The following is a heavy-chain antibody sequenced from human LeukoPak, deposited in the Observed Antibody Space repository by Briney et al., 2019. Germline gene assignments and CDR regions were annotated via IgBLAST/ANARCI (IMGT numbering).Heavy chain of an antibody. J-gene: IGHJ4*02. CDR2: ISYSGST. Sequence: SETLSLTCTASGGSISSSSYYWGRIRQPPGKGLEWTGSISYSGSTYYNPSLKSRVTISADTSKNQVSLKLTSVTAADTAVYYCARRYGDYNLDYWGQGTLVTVSS. CDR1: GGSISSSSYY. CDR3: ARRYGDYNLDY. V-gene: IGHV4-39*01. D-gene: IGHD4-17*01.